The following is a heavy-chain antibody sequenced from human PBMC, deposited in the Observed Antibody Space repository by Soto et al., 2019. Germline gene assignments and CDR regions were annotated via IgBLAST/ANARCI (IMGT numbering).Heavy chain of an antibody. J-gene: IGHJ6*02. Sequence: ASVKVSCKASGGTFSSYAISWVRQAPGQGLERMGGIIPIFGTANYAQKFQGRVTITADESTSTAYMELSSLRSEDMAVYYCARHSSSWWGGGRNYYYYGMDVWGQGTTVTVSS. CDR3: ARHSSSWWGGGRNYYYYGMDV. D-gene: IGHD6-13*01. CDR2: IIPIFGTA. CDR1: GGTFSSYA. V-gene: IGHV1-69*13.